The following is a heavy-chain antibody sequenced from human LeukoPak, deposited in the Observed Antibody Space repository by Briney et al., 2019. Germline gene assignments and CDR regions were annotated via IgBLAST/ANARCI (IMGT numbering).Heavy chain of an antibody. Sequence: GGSLRPSCAASGFTFSSYSMNWVRQAPGKGLEWVSSISSSSSYIYYADSVKGRFTISRDNAKNSLYLQMNSLRAEDTAVYYCARMDKLRGYYFDYWGQGTLVTVSS. V-gene: IGHV3-21*01. J-gene: IGHJ4*02. CDR3: ARMDKLRGYYFDY. D-gene: IGHD2-2*03. CDR2: ISSSSSYI. CDR1: GFTFSSYS.